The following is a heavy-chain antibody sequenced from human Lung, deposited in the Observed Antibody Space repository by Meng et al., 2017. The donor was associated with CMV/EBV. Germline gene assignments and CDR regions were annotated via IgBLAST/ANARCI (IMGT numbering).Heavy chain of an antibody. CDR3: AKDRVVVVPAVDAFDI. Sequence: GGSLRLXXAASGFTFSSYGMHWVRQAPGKGLEWVAFIRYDGSNKYYADSVKGRFTISRDNSKNTLYLQMNSLRAEDTAVYYCAKDRVVVVPAVDAFDIWGQGXMVTGSS. CDR1: GFTFSSYG. J-gene: IGHJ3*02. V-gene: IGHV3-30*02. D-gene: IGHD2-2*01. CDR2: IRYDGSNK.